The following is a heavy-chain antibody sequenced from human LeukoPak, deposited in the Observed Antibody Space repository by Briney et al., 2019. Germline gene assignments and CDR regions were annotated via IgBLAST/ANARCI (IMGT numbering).Heavy chain of an antibody. J-gene: IGHJ6*02. V-gene: IGHV3-64D*09. CDR1: GFPFSSYA. CDR3: VRGYSFGPYGMDV. D-gene: IGHD2-15*01. CDR2: ISDSGGST. Sequence: GGSLRLSCSASGFPFSSYAMHWVRQAPGKGLEYVSAISDSGGSTYYADSVKGRFTISRDKSKNTLYLQMSRLRAEDTAVYFCVRGYSFGPYGMDVWGQGTTVTVSS.